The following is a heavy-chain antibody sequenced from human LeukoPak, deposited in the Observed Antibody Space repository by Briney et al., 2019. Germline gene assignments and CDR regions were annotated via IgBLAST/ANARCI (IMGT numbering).Heavy chain of an antibody. CDR1: GFSFSSFS. CDR2: ISGGSSFT. Sequence: GGSLRLSCAASGFSFSSFSMNWVRQAPGKGLEWVSYISGGSSFTYYVDSVKGRFTISGDNAKNSLYLQMNSLRAEDTAVYYCARDLGYSSGPNYWGQGTRVTVSS. D-gene: IGHD6-19*01. V-gene: IGHV3-21*01. CDR3: ARDLGYSSGPNY. J-gene: IGHJ4*02.